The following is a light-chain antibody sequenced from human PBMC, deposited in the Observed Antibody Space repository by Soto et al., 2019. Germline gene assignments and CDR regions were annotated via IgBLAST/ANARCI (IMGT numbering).Light chain of an antibody. Sequence: ETLMTQSPDTLSVSLGERATLSCRASQSLRSSLAWYQQKPGQAPRLLIYDASTRATGIPDRFSGSGSGTHFTLTISRLEPGDFAVYYCQHFGGTTFTFGQGTRLEIK. J-gene: IGKJ5*01. V-gene: IGKV3-20*01. CDR3: QHFGGTTFT. CDR1: QSLRSS. CDR2: DAS.